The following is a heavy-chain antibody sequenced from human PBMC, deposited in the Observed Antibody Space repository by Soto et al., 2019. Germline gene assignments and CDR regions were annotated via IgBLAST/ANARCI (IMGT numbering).Heavy chain of an antibody. CDR2: IYYSGST. J-gene: IGHJ5*02. Sequence: QLQLQESGPGLVKPSETLSLTCTVSGGSISSSSYYWGWIRQPPGKGLEWIGSIYYSGSTYYDPSLQSRVTISVDTSKNQFSLKLTSVTAADTAVYYCARRRMNHPFDPWGQGTLVTVSS. CDR1: GGSISSSSYY. V-gene: IGHV4-39*01. CDR3: ARRRMNHPFDP.